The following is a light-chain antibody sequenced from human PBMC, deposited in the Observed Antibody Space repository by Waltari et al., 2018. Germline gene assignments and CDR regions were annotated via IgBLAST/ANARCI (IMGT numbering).Light chain of an antibody. J-gene: IGKJ1*01. CDR1: QTVSTY. CDR2: DAS. V-gene: IGKV3-11*01. Sequence: IVLTQSPATLSLSPGERATLSYRASQTVSTYLAWFQQKPGQAPRLLIYDASNRAPGIPARFSGSGSGTDFSLTISSLEPEDFAVYYCHQRSLWPWTFGQGTKVAIK. CDR3: HQRSLWPWT.